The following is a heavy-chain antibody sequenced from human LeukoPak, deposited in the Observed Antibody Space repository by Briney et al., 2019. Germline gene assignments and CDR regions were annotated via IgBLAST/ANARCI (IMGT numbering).Heavy chain of an antibody. J-gene: IGHJ6*02. CDR2: INAGNGNT. Sequence: ASVTVSCKASGYTFTSYAMHWVRQAPGQRLEWMGWINAGNGNTKYSQKFQGRVTITRDTSASTAYMELSSLRSEDTAVYYCARDRMYYDFWSGYSSDGMDVWGQGTTVTVSS. D-gene: IGHD3-3*01. V-gene: IGHV1-3*01. CDR1: GYTFTSYA. CDR3: ARDRMYYDFWSGYSSDGMDV.